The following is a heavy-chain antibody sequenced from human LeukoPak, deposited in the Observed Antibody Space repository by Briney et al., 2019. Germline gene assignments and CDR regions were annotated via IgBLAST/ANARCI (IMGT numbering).Heavy chain of an antibody. Sequence: GESLKTSCKGSGYSFTSYWIGWVRQMPGKGLEWMGIIYPGDSDTRYSPSFQGQVTISADKSINTAFVQWSSLKASDTAIYYCARRTPEYTNRWYFDLWGRGTLVTVSS. CDR3: ARRTPEYTNRWYFDL. CDR2: IYPGDSDT. CDR1: GYSFTSYW. J-gene: IGHJ2*01. V-gene: IGHV5-51*01. D-gene: IGHD6-6*01.